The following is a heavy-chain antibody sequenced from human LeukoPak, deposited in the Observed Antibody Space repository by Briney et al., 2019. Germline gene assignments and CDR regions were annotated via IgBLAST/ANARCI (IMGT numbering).Heavy chain of an antibody. D-gene: IGHD3-10*01. CDR1: GFTFSSYS. Sequence: GGSLRLSCAASGFTFSSYSMNWVRQAPGKGLEWVSSISSSSSYIYYADSVKGRFTISRDNAKNSLYLQMNSLRAEDTAVYYCAKDHGSGSLFGYWGQGTLVTVSS. CDR2: ISSSSSYI. V-gene: IGHV3-21*04. CDR3: AKDHGSGSLFGY. J-gene: IGHJ4*02.